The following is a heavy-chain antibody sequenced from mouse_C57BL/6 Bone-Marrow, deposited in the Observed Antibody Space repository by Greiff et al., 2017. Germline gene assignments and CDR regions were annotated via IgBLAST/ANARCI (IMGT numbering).Heavy chain of an antibody. J-gene: IGHJ4*01. V-gene: IGHV1-50*01. CDR2: IDPSDSYT. CDR1: GYTFTSYW. Sequence: QVQLQQPGAELVKPGASVKLSCKASGYTFTSYWMQWVKQRPGQGLEWIGEIDPSDSYTNYTQKFKGKATLTVDTSSSSAYMQLSSLTSEDSAVYYCERRERNDGNFLYYYAMDYWGQGTSVTVSS. D-gene: IGHD2-3*01. CDR3: ERRERNDGNFLYYYAMDY.